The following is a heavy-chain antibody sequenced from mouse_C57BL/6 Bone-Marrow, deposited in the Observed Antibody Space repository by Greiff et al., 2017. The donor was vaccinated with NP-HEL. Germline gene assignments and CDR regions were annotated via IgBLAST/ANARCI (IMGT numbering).Heavy chain of an antibody. CDR3: ARDQDYYGCSYVSRWYFDV. CDR2: INYDGSST. Sequence: DVQLVESEGGLVQPGSSMKLSCTASGFTFSDYYMAWVRQVPEKGLEWVANINYDGSSTYYLGSLKSRFIISRDNAKNILYLQMSSLKSEDTATYYCARDQDYYGCSYVSRWYFDVWGTGTTVTVSS. J-gene: IGHJ1*03. CDR1: GFTFSDYY. D-gene: IGHD1-1*01. V-gene: IGHV5-16*01.